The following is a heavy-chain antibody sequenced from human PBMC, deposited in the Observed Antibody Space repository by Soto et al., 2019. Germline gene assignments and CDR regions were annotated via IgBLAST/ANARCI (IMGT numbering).Heavy chain of an antibody. V-gene: IGHV3-23*01. CDR2: ISGSGGST. D-gene: IGHD3-10*01. Sequence: EVQLLESGGGLVQPGGSLRLSCAASGFTFSSYAMSWVRQAPGKGLEWVSAISGSGGSTYYADSVKGRFTISRDNSKNTLYLQMNSLRAEDTAVYYCAKWVRGWFGELLSNKTDDYWGQGTLVTVSS. J-gene: IGHJ4*02. CDR3: AKWVRGWFGELLSNKTDDY. CDR1: GFTFSSYA.